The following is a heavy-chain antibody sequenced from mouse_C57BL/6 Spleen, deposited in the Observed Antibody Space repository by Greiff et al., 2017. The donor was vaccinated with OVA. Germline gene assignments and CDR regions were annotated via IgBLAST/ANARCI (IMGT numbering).Heavy chain of an antibody. CDR1: GYTFTSYW. Sequence: QVQLQQPGAELVKPGASVKMSCKASGYTFTSYWITWVKQRPGQGLEWIGDIYPGSGSTNYNEKFKSKATLTVDTSSSTAYMQLSSLTSEDTAVYYCARGYYGPSAMDYWGQGTSVTVSS. CDR3: ARGYYGPSAMDY. CDR2: IYPGSGST. V-gene: IGHV1-55*01. J-gene: IGHJ4*01. D-gene: IGHD1-1*01.